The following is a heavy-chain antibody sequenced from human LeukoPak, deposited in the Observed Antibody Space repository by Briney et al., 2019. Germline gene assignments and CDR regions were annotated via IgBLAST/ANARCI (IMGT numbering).Heavy chain of an antibody. CDR2: IIPIFGTA. D-gene: IGHD4-23*01. CDR3: VRDADGGNSWFDT. V-gene: IGHV1-69*05. J-gene: IGHJ5*02. CDR1: GGTFSSYA. Sequence: GASVKVSCKASGGTFSSYAISWVRQAPGQGLEWMGGIIPIFGTANYAQKFQGRVTITTDESTSTAYMELSSLRSEDTAVYYCVRDADGGNSWFDTWGQGTLVTVSS.